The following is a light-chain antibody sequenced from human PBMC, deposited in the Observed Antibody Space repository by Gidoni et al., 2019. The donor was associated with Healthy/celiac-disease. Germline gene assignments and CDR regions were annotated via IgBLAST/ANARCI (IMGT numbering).Light chain of an antibody. Sequence: DIQLTQSPSFLSASVGDRVTIPCRASQGISSYLAWYQQKPGKAPKLLIYAASTLQSGVPSRFSGSGSGTEFTLTISSLQPEDFATYYCQQLNSYPPSFGQXTKLEIK. V-gene: IGKV1-9*01. CDR1: QGISSY. CDR2: AAS. CDR3: QQLNSYPPS. J-gene: IGKJ2*03.